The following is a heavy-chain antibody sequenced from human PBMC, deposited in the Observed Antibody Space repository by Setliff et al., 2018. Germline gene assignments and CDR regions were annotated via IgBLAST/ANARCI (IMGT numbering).Heavy chain of an antibody. Sequence: SETLSLTCTASGGSISSHYWSWIRQPPGKGLEWIGYIYYSGSTNYNPSLKSRVTISVDTSKNQFSLNLKSVTAADTAVYYCARAPRYFDPTGSYFDFWGQGTLVTVSS. D-gene: IGHD3-22*01. CDR2: IYYSGST. V-gene: IGHV4-59*11. J-gene: IGHJ4*02. CDR1: GGSISSHY. CDR3: ARAPRYFDPTGSYFDF.